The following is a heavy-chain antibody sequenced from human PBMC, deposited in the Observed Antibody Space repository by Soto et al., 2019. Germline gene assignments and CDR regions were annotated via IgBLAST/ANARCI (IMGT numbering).Heavy chain of an antibody. Sequence: PSETLSLTCAVYGGSFSCYYWSWIRQPPGKGLEWIGEINHSGSTNYNPSLKSRVTISVDTSKNQFSLKLSSVTAADTAVYYCARGSGHWGQGTLVTVSS. V-gene: IGHV4-34*01. J-gene: IGHJ4*02. CDR2: INHSGST. D-gene: IGHD2-8*02. CDR1: GGSFSCYY. CDR3: ARGSGH.